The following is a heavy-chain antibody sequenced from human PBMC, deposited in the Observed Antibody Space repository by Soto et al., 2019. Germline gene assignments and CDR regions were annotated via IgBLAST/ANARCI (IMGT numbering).Heavy chain of an antibody. V-gene: IGHV4-30-4*01. J-gene: IGHJ5*02. Sequence: QVQLQESGPGLVKPAQTLSLTCTVSGGSISSGDYYWSWIRQSPGKGLEWIGYIFYSGTTFYNPSLKSRLTMSIDTSKHQFSLKLTSVTAADTAVYYWARGLVVVIEGTNWFDPWGQGTLVTVSS. CDR2: IFYSGTT. D-gene: IGHD3-22*01. CDR3: ARGLVVVIEGTNWFDP. CDR1: GGSISSGDYY.